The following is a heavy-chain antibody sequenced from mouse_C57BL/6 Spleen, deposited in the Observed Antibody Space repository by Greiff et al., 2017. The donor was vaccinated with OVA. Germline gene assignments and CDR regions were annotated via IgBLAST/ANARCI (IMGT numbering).Heavy chain of an antibody. CDR1: GFTFSSYA. J-gene: IGHJ2*01. Sequence: EVKVVESGGGLVKPGGSLKLSCAASGFTFSSYAMSWVRQTPEKRLEWVATISDGGSYTYYPDNVKGRFTISRDNAKNNLYLQMSHLKSEDTAMYYCAGASSGPVDYWGQGTTLTVSS. D-gene: IGHD3-2*02. CDR3: AGASSGPVDY. CDR2: ISDGGSYT. V-gene: IGHV5-4*03.